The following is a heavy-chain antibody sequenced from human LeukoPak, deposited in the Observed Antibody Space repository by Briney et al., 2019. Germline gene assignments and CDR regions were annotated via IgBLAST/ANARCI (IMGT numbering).Heavy chain of an antibody. D-gene: IGHD3-10*01. CDR1: GFTLSDYY. CDR2: ISKSGTST. V-gene: IGHV3-11*05. Sequence: PGGSLRLSCAASGFTLSDYYMSWIRQGPGKGLEWVSYISKSGTSTKYADSVKGRFSISRDNAKQSLYLQLNSLTDEDTAVYYCARVRSSGSPLDYWGQGTLVTVSS. J-gene: IGHJ4*02. CDR3: ARVRSSGSPLDY.